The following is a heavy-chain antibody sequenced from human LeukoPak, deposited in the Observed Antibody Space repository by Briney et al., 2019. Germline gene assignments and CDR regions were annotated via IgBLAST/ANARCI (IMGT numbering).Heavy chain of an antibody. D-gene: IGHD3-16*01. V-gene: IGHV3-30*02. Sequence: GGSLRLSCVVSGFTFSNYGMHWVRQAPGKGLEWVAFIGYDGSKKYYTDSGKGRFTISRDNSRNTLYLQMNSLRIEDTAVYYCAKTNSYDYVDPWGQGTVATVSS. CDR3: AKTNSYDYVDP. CDR1: GFTFSNYG. J-gene: IGHJ5*02. CDR2: IGYDGSKK.